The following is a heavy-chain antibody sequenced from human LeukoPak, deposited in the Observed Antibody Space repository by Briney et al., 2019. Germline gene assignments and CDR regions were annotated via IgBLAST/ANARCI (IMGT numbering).Heavy chain of an antibody. D-gene: IGHD6-25*01. V-gene: IGHV4-39*02. J-gene: IGHJ4*02. CDR1: GGSVSSSSYY. CDR2: IYYSGST. Sequence: SETLSLTCTVSGGSVSSSSYYWGWIRQPPGKGLEWIGSIYYSGSTYYNPSLKSRVTISVDTSKNHFSLKLSSVTAADTAVYYCARLAAPYYFDYWGQGTLVTVSS. CDR3: ARLAAPYYFDY.